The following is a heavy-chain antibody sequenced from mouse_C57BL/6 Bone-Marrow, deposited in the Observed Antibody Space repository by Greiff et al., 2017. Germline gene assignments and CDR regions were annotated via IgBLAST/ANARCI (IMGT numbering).Heavy chain of an antibody. Sequence: VQLQQSGAELVRPGTSVKVSCKASGYAFTNYLIEWVKQRPGQGLEWIGVINPGSGGTNYNEKFKGKATLTADKSSSTAYMQLSILTSEDSAVYFWATHYYYGSSYEDYWGQGTTLTVSS. D-gene: IGHD1-1*01. CDR1: GYAFTNYL. CDR2: INPGSGGT. V-gene: IGHV1-54*01. CDR3: ATHYYYGSSYEDY. J-gene: IGHJ2*01.